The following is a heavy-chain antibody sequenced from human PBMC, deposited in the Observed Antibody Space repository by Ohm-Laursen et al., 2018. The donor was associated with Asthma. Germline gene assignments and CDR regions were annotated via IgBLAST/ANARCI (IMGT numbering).Heavy chain of an antibody. J-gene: IGHJ6*02. CDR2: ISWDGGST. Sequence: GSLRLSCAASGFTFDDYTMHWVRQAPGKGLEWVSLISWDGGSTYYADSVKGRFTISRDNSKNSLYLQMNSLRTEDTALYYCAKGGIGSSPFYYYGMDVWGQGTTVTVSS. V-gene: IGHV3-43*01. CDR1: GFTFDDYT. D-gene: IGHD6-6*01. CDR3: AKGGIGSSPFYYYGMDV.